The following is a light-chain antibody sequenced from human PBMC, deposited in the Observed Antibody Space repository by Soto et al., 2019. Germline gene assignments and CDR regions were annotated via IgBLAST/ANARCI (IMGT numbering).Light chain of an antibody. Sequence: DIQISHAPSSGSASGGERASITCRASQAFGNLLAWYQRKRGKAPKLLIYGISPLQGGVPSRFSGSASGTDFTLIICSVQPDDSATYYCQQAATFPLTVGGGTKVDSK. CDR3: QQAATFPLT. CDR1: QAFGNL. V-gene: IGKV1-12*01. CDR2: GIS. J-gene: IGKJ4*01.